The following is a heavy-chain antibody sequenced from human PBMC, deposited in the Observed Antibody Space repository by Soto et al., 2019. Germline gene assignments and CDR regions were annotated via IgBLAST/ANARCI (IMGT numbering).Heavy chain of an antibody. CDR3: ARLLTEGATFREDAFDL. V-gene: IGHV1-18*01. CDR2: ISTFNGKT. D-gene: IGHD3-9*01. J-gene: IGHJ3*01. Sequence: QIQLMQSGGDVKTPGASLKVSCTTSRYTFTSHGIACVRQAPGQGPEWMGWISTFNGKTDYAQKFQGRVTMTADTITSTVHMELRSLRSDYTGVYYCARLLTEGATFREDAFDLWGPGTKVTVSS. CDR1: RYTFTSHG.